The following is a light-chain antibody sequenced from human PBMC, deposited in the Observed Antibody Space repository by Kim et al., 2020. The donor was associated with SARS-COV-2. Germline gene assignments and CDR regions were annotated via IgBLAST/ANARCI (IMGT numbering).Light chain of an antibody. CDR3: CAYTSTATL. J-gene: IGLJ2*01. CDR1: SSDVGGSNY. Sequence: QSALTQPASVSGSLGQSITISCTGTSSDVGGSNYVSWYQQHPGKAPQVLIYDVSHRPSGVSNRFSGSKSGHTASLTISGLQAEDEADYYCCAYTSTATLFGGGTKLTVL. V-gene: IGLV2-14*03. CDR2: DVS.